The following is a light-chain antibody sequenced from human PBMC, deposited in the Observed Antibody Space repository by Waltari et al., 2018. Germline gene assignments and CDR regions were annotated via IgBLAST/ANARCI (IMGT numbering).Light chain of an antibody. J-gene: IGLJ3*02. CDR3: SSYTDSRTWV. V-gene: IGLV2-14*01. CDR1: ISDIRAYNL. Sequence: QSALTQPASVSGSPGQSITIPCTGTISDIRAYNLVPWYKQHPGEAPKRIIFVVSDRPSGVSNRFSGSKSGNRASLTISGLQAEDEADYYCSSYTDSRTWVFGGGTRLTVL. CDR2: VVS.